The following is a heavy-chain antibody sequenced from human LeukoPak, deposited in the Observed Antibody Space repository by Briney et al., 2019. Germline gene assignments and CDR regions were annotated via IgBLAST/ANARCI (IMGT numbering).Heavy chain of an antibody. CDR2: IYHSGST. J-gene: IGHJ5*02. V-gene: IGHV4-39*07. CDR3: ARDVTVNDYGDYNWFDP. Sequence: SETLSLTCTVSGGSISSSSYYWGWIRQPPGKGLEWIGEIYHSGSTNYNPSLKSRVTISVDKSKNQFSLKLSSVTAADTAVYYCARDVTVNDYGDYNWFDPWGQGTLVTVSS. CDR1: GGSISSSSYY. D-gene: IGHD4-17*01.